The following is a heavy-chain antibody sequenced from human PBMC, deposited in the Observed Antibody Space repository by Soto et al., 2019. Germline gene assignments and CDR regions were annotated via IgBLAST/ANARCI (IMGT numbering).Heavy chain of an antibody. CDR3: AREVLSKKSFSRITMVRGAVQPYYYYYMDV. CDR2: INHSGST. CDR1: GGSFSGYY. Sequence: SETLSLTCAVYGGSFSGYYWSWIRQPPGKGLEWIGEINHSGSTNYNPSLKSRVTISVDTSKNQFSLKLSSVTAADTAVYYCAREVLSKKSFSRITMVRGAVQPYYYYYMDVWGKGTTVTVSS. J-gene: IGHJ6*03. D-gene: IGHD3-10*01. V-gene: IGHV4-34*01.